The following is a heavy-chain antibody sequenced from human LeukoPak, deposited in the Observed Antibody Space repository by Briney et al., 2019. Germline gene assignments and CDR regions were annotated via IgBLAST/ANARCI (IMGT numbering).Heavy chain of an antibody. CDR3: AKLAGIRGWFVYYFDY. D-gene: IGHD6-19*01. Sequence: GGSLRLSCAASGFPFSSYWMHWVRQAPGKGLVWLSGMSGRGDTSYYADSVKGRFTISRDNSKNTLFLQMNSLRAEDTAVYYCAKLAGIRGWFVYYFDYWGQGTLVTVS. CDR2: MSGRGDTS. CDR1: GFPFSSYW. V-gene: IGHV3-23*01. J-gene: IGHJ4*02.